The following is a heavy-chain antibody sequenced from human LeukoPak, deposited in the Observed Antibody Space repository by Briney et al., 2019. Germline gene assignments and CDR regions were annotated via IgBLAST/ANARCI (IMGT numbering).Heavy chain of an antibody. D-gene: IGHD4-23*01. CDR3: ARLLPNYGGDTGGWFYP. CDR2: ICDSGSA. CDR1: GGSFSDSC. Sequence: SETLTLTCTVSGGSFSDSCGSWIRQPPGKGLDYIAYICDSGSANYNPSLKSRVAISVDTSKNQFSLKLSTLTAADTAVYYCARLLPNYGGDTGGWFYPWGQGNPVTVSS. J-gene: IGHJ5*02. V-gene: IGHV4-59*08.